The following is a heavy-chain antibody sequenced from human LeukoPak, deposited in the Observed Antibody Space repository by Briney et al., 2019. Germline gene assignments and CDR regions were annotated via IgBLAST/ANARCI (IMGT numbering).Heavy chain of an antibody. D-gene: IGHD2-2*01. V-gene: IGHV3-21*01. CDR1: GFTFSSYS. Sequence: PGGSLRLSCAASGFTFSSYSMNWVRQAPGKGLEWVSSISSSSSYIYYADSVKGRFTISRDNAKNSLYLQMNSLRAEDTAVYYCARGFAGGYDYGDYWGQGTLVTVSS. J-gene: IGHJ4*02. CDR3: ARGFAGGYDYGDY. CDR2: ISSSSSYI.